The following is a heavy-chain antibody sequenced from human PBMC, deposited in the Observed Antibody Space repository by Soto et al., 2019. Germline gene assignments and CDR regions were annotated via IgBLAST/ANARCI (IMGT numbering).Heavy chain of an antibody. CDR2: IIPIFGTA. CDR1: GGTFSSYA. CDR3: ARDASDSSGYYYVYYFDY. J-gene: IGHJ4*02. V-gene: IGHV1-69*13. Sequence: GASVKVSCKASGGTFSSYAISWVRQAPGQGLEWMGGIIPIFGTANYAQKFQGRVTITADESTSTAYMELSSLRSEDTAVYYCARDASDSSGYYYVYYFDYWGQGTLVTVSS. D-gene: IGHD3-22*01.